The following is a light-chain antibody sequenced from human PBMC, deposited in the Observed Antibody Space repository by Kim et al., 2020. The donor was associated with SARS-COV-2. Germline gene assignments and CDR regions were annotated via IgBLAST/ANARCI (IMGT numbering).Light chain of an antibody. CDR3: SSYTSSSTPYV. V-gene: IGLV2-14*01. J-gene: IGLJ1*01. CDR2: DVS. Sequence: QSVLTQPASVSGSHGQSITISCTGTSSDVGGYKYVSWYQQHPGKAPKLMIYDVSKRPSGVSSRFSGSKSGNTASLTISGLQAEDEADYYCSSYTSSSTPYVFGTGTKVTVL. CDR1: SSDVGGYKY.